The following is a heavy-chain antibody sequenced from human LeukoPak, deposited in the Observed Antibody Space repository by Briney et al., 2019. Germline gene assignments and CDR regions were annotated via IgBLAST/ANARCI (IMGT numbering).Heavy chain of an antibody. D-gene: IGHD2-8*02. CDR1: GFTFSSYA. CDR3: ARATGHNFDY. CDR2: ISYDGSNK. J-gene: IGHJ4*02. V-gene: IGHV3-30*04. Sequence: GGSLRLSCAASGFTFSSYAMHWVRQAPGKGLEWVAVISYDGSNKYYADSVKGRFTISSDNSKNTLYLQMNSLRAEDTAVYYCARATGHNFDYWGQGTLVTVSS.